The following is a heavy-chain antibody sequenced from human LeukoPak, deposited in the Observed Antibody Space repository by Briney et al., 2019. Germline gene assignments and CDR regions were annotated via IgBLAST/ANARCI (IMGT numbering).Heavy chain of an antibody. V-gene: IGHV4-4*07. CDR3: ARGGSSSSLDPYYYYGMDV. CDR2: IYTSGST. J-gene: IGHJ6*02. D-gene: IGHD6-6*01. CDR1: GGSISSYY. Sequence: SETLSLTCTVSGGSISSYYWSWIRQPAGKGLEWIGRIYTSGSTNYNPSLKSRVTISVDTSKNQFSLKLSSVTAADTAVYYCARGGSSSSLDPYYYYGMDVWGQGTTVTVSS.